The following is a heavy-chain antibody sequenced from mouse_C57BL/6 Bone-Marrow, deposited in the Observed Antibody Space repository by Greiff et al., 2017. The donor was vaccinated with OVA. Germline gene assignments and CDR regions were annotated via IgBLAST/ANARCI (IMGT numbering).Heavy chain of an antibody. CDR3: ARNPYDYDEKGYAMDY. CDR2: IRNKANGYTT. J-gene: IGHJ4*01. CDR1: GFTFTDYY. Sequence: EVQGVESGGGLVQPGGSLSLSCAASGFTFTDYYMSWVRQPPGKALEWLGFIRNKANGYTTEYSASVKGRFTISRDNSQSILYLQMNALRAEDSATYYCARNPYDYDEKGYAMDYWGQGTSVTVSS. D-gene: IGHD2-4*01. V-gene: IGHV7-3*01.